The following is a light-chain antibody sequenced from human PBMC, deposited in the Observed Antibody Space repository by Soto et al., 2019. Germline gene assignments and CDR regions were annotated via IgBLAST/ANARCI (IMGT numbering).Light chain of an antibody. Sequence: EIVLTQSPATLSLSPGERATLSCRASQSVSSYLAWYQQRPGQAPRLVIYDAFHRATGIPARFSGSGSGTDFTLTISSLEPEDSAGDYCQQGGDWPPSTFGQGTRLEIK. J-gene: IGKJ5*01. CDR2: DAF. V-gene: IGKV3-11*01. CDR1: QSVSSY. CDR3: QQGGDWPPST.